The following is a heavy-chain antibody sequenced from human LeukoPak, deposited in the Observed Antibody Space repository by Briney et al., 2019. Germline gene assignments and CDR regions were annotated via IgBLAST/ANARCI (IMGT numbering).Heavy chain of an antibody. J-gene: IGHJ4*02. Sequence: SVKVSCKASGGTFSNYGVSWVRQAPGQGLEWMGGIIPIFGSAKYARKFRGRVTITTDESTNTAHMELSSLRSEDTAVYYCARDPSGNFYDSSGSYPLGYWGQGTLVTVSS. V-gene: IGHV1-69*05. CDR1: GGTFSNYG. CDR3: ARDPSGNFYDSSGSYPLGY. D-gene: IGHD3-22*01. CDR2: IIPIFGSA.